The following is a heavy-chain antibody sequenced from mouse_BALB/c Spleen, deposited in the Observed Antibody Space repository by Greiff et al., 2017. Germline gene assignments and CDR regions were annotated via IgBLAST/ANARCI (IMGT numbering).Heavy chain of an antibody. V-gene: IGHV3-6*02. CDR1: GYSITSGYY. Sequence: VQLKESGPGLVKPSQSLSLTCSVTGYSITSGYYWNWIRQFPGNKLEWMGYISYDGSNNYNPSLKNRISITRDTSKNQFFLKLNSVTTEDTATYYCARDDYGILFAYWGQGTLVTVSA. CDR3: ARDDYGILFAY. J-gene: IGHJ3*01. CDR2: ISYDGSN. D-gene: IGHD2-4*01.